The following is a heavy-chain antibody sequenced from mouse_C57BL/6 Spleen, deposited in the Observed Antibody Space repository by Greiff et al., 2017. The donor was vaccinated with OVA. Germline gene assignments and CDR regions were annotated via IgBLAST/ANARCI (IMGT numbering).Heavy chain of an antibody. CDR2: INPSNGGT. J-gene: IGHJ1*03. CDR1: GYTFTSYW. V-gene: IGHV1-53*01. D-gene: IGHD3-3*01. CDR3: ARTATPLARYFDV. Sequence: QVQLQQPGTELVKPGASVKLSCKASGYTFTSYWMHWVKQRPGQGLEWIGNINPSNGGTNYNEKFKSKATLTVDKSSSTAYMQLSSLTSEASAVYYCARTATPLARYFDVWGTGPTVTVSS.